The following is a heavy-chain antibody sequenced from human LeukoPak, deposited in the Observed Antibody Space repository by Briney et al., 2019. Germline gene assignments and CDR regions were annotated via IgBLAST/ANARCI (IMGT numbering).Heavy chain of an antibody. CDR3: AKDYCDSSGYPDAFDI. CDR2: FSGSSNYI. J-gene: IGHJ3*02. CDR1: GFTFSTYS. V-gene: IGHV3-21*04. D-gene: IGHD3-22*01. Sequence: GGSLRLSCAVSGFTFSTYSIYWVRQPPGKGLEWVSCFSGSSNYIYCADSMKGRFTISRDNSKNTLYLQMNSLRAEDTAVYYCAKDYCDSSGYPDAFDIWGQGTMVTVSS.